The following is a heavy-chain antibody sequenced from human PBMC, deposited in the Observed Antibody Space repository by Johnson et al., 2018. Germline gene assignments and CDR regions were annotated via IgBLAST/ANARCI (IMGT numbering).Heavy chain of an antibody. CDR3: ARYEAAANDY. D-gene: IGHD6-13*01. V-gene: IGHV3-74*01. Sequence: VQLQESGGNSVQPGGSLRLSCATSGFTFTDYTMYWVRQPLGKGLVWVSRINNDGRSTSYADSVKGRFTISRDNAQNTVYLQMNILRAEDTAMYYCARYEAAANDYWGQGTLVTVSS. CDR1: GFTFTDYT. J-gene: IGHJ4*02. CDR2: INNDGRST.